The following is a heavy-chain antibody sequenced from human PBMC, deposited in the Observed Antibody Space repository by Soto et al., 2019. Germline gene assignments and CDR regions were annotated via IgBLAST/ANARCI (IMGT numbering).Heavy chain of an antibody. Sequence: ASVKVACKASGYTFTSYGISWVRQAHGQGLEWMGWISAYNGNTNYAQKLQGRVTMTRDTSTSTVYMELSSLRSEDTAVYYCARDHAPYSSSWYGDYWGQGTLVTVSS. D-gene: IGHD6-13*01. J-gene: IGHJ4*02. CDR2: ISAYNGNT. CDR1: GYTFTSYG. CDR3: ARDHAPYSSSWYGDY. V-gene: IGHV1-18*01.